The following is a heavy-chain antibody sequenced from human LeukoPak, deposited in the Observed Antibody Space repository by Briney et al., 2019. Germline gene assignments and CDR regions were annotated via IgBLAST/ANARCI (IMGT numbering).Heavy chain of an antibody. Sequence: SETLSLTCIVSGGSISPYYWSWARQPPGKGLEWVGCISHSGSTNYNPSLKSRVTVSVDTSKNQFSLKLSSVTAADTAVYYCARYDILTGWSSFDAFDIWGQGTMVTVSS. D-gene: IGHD3-9*01. CDR1: GGSISPYY. CDR2: ISHSGST. J-gene: IGHJ3*02. V-gene: IGHV4-59*08. CDR3: ARYDILTGWSSFDAFDI.